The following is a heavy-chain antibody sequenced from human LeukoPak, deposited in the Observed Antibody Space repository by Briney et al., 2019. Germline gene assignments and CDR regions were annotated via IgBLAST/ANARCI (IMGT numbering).Heavy chain of an antibody. D-gene: IGHD3-16*01. CDR3: ARGTYVQAHNWFDP. V-gene: IGHV3-21*01. CDR1: GFTFSSYS. CDR2: ISSSSSYI. J-gene: IGHJ5*02. Sequence: GGSLRLSCAASGFTFSSYSMNCVRQAPGKGLEWVSSISSSSSYIYYADSVKGRFTISRDNAKNSLYLQMTSLRAEDTAVYYCARGTYVQAHNWFDPWGQGTLVTVSS.